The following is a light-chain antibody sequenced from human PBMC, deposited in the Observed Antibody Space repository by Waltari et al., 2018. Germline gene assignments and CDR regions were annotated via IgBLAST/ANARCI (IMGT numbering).Light chain of an antibody. CDR3: AAWDDSLSGMV. V-gene: IGLV1-47*02. CDR1: SPTIGSNY. Sequence: QSVLTQPPSAAGTPGQRVTIPCSGRSPTIGSNYVYCYQQLPGTAPKRLIYTNHQRPSGVPDRFSDSKSGTSASLVISGLRSEDEADYYCAAWDDSLSGMVFGGGTKLTVL. CDR2: TNH. J-gene: IGLJ2*01.